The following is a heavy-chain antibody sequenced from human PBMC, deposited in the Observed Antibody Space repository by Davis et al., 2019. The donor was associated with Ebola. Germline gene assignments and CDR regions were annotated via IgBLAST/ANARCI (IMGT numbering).Heavy chain of an antibody. V-gene: IGHV3-11*01. J-gene: IGHJ6*02. CDR2: IRSSDITI. CDR3: ARDKRSSWYGGMDV. CDR1: GFTLSDYY. D-gene: IGHD6-19*01. Sequence: GESLKISCAASGFTLSDYYMSWIRQAPGKGLEWVSSIRSSDITIYYSDPVKGRFTVSRDNAKNSLYLQMNSLRAEDTAVYYCARDKRSSWYGGMDVWGQGTTVTVSS.